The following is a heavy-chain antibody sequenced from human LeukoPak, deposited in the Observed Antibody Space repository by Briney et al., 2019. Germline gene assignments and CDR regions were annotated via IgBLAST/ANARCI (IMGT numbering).Heavy chain of an antibody. D-gene: IGHD5-12*01. V-gene: IGHV4-30-4*01. CDR1: GGSISGTDYY. J-gene: IGHJ4*02. CDR3: AGRGYAMAY. CDR2: IHHSGIT. Sequence: PSETLSLTCSVSGGSISGTDYYWSWIRQPPGKGLEWIGYIHHSGITSYNPSLKSRITISVDPSMNQFSLKLTSMTAADTAVYYCAGRGYAMAYWGQGTLVTVSS.